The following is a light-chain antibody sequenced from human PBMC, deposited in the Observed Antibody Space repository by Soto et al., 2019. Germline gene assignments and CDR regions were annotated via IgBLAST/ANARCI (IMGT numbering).Light chain of an antibody. V-gene: IGKV3-20*01. Sequence: VLTQSPCTLSLSPGERATLSCRASQSLTNSFMAWYQQKPGQAPRLLIYDTSSRASGIPDRFSGSGSGTDFTLTISRLETEDFAVFYCQQYGTSEIILGQGTRLEI. CDR3: QQYGTSEII. J-gene: IGKJ5*01. CDR2: DTS. CDR1: QSLTNSF.